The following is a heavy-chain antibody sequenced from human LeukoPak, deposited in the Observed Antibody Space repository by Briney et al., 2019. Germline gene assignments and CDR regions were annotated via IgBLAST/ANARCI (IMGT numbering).Heavy chain of an antibody. V-gene: IGHV3-48*01. CDR3: ATEWPTYYYDSSGYLY. CDR1: GFTFSSYS. Sequence: GGSLRLFCAASGFTFSSYSMNWVRQAPGKGLEWVSYISSSSTIYYADSVKGRFTISRDNAKNSLYLQMNSLRAEDTAVYYCATEWPTYYYDSSGYLYWGQGTLVTVSS. D-gene: IGHD3-22*01. J-gene: IGHJ4*02. CDR2: ISSSSTI.